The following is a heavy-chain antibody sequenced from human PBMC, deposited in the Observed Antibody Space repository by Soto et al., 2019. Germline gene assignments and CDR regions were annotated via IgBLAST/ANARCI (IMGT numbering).Heavy chain of an antibody. V-gene: IGHV4-30-2*01. CDR2: IYHGVST. CDR3: AKDLPGELLPTCFDS. CDR1: GASVDSGGYS. D-gene: IGHD3-10*01. Sequence: SETLSLTCAVSGASVDSGGYSWSWIRQPPGKGLEWIGYIYHGVSTDYNPSLKSRVTISVDSSKNLFSLRGEDTALYYCAKDLPGELLPTCFDSWGPGTLVTVSS. J-gene: IGHJ5*01.